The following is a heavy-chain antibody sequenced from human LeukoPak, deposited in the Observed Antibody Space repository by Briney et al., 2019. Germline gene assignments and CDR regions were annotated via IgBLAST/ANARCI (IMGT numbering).Heavy chain of an antibody. Sequence: SETLSLTCAVSGGSFSDFYWGWIRQTPGKGLEWIGEVDHTGGTKYNSSLKSRVTISVDTSKNQFSLKLSPVTAADTAVYYCARGKYYCSCDSCSPPFDYWGRGALVTVSS. CDR2: VDHTGGT. CDR1: GGSFSDFY. J-gene: IGHJ4*02. CDR3: ARGKYYCSCDSCSPPFDY. D-gene: IGHD2-15*01. V-gene: IGHV4-34*01.